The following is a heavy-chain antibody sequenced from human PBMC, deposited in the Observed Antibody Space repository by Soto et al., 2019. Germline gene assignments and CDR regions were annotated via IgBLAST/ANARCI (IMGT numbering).Heavy chain of an antibody. V-gene: IGHV4-34*01. CDR2: INHRGSS. CDR3: ARSDNRNSLYGVDV. CDR1: GGSLSGYY. D-gene: IGHD1-7*01. J-gene: IGHJ6*02. Sequence: SETLSLTCAVYGGSLSGYYWSWIRQSPGTGLEWIGEINHRGSSDYNPSLKSRVTISIDASKNHVSLELTSVTAADTAVYYCARSDNRNSLYGVDVWGQGTAVT.